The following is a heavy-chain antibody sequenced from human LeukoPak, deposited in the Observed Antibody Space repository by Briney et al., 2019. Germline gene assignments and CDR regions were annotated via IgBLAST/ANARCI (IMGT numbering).Heavy chain of an antibody. CDR1: GGSISSYY. CDR3: ASSGISSAFDI. J-gene: IGHJ3*02. D-gene: IGHD1-14*01. V-gene: IGHV4-59*08. CDR2: IYYSGST. Sequence: SETLSLTCTVSGGSISSYYWSWIRQPPGKGLEWIGYIYYSGSTNYNPSLKSRVTISVDTSKNQFSLKLSSVTAADTAVYYCASSGISSAFDIWGQGTMVIVSS.